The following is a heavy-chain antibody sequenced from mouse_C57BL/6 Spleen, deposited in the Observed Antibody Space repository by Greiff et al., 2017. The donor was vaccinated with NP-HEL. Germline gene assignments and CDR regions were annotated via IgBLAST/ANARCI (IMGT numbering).Heavy chain of an antibody. V-gene: IGHV1-52*01. CDR3: ARDGSSPLAMDY. J-gene: IGHJ4*01. CDR2: IDPSDSET. CDR1: GYTFTSYW. D-gene: IGHD1-1*01. Sequence: QFQLQQPGAELVRPGSSVKLSCKASGYTFTSYWMHWVKQRPIQGLEWIGNIDPSDSETHYNQKFKDKATLTVDKSSSTAYMQLSSLTSEDSAVYYCARDGSSPLAMDYWGQGTSVTVSS.